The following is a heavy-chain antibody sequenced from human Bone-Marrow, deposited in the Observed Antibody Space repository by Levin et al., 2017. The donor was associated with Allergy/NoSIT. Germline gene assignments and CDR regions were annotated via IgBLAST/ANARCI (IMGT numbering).Heavy chain of an antibody. CDR2: ISSSGNTI. J-gene: IGHJ6*02. D-gene: IGHD2-21*01. V-gene: IGHV3-11*01. CDR3: ARDGLGDVVMIANHDYFYGLDV. CDR1: GFTFSDYY. Sequence: GGSLRLSCAASGFTFSDYYMSWIRQAPGKGLEWVSLISSSGNTIYYADTMKGRFTISRDNAKNSLYLQMNRLRAEDTAVYYCARDGLGDVVMIANHDYFYGLDVWGQGTTVTVSS.